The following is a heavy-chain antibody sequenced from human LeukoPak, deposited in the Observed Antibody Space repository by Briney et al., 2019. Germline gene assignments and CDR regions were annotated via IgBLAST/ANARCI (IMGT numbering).Heavy chain of an antibody. CDR3: ARDHIVVVTALDNWFDP. CDR2: IIPILGIA. Sequence: SVKVSCKASGYTFTSYGISWVRQAPGQGLEWMGRIIPILGIANYAQKFQGRVTITADKSTSTAYMELSSLRSEDTAVYYCARDHIVVVTALDNWFDPWGQGTLVTVSS. CDR1: GYTFTSYG. J-gene: IGHJ5*02. D-gene: IGHD2-21*02. V-gene: IGHV1-69*04.